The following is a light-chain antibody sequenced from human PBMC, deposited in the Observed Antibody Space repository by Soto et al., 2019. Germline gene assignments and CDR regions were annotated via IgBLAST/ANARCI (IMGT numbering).Light chain of an antibody. Sequence: EILLPQSPGILSLSPGERATLSCRASQSVSNNYLAWAQLKPGKAPRLLIYGASNRATGIPDKLSDSGSGTDFTLPIRRLEPEDFALYYCQQYGSSGTFGQGTKVDIK. V-gene: IGKV3-20*01. CDR3: QQYGSSGT. CDR1: QSVSNNY. J-gene: IGKJ1*01. CDR2: GAS.